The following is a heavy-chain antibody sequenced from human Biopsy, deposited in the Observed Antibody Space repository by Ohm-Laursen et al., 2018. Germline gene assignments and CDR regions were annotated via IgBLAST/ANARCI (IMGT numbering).Heavy chain of an antibody. CDR3: ARGLSSGRYGYFDV. Sequence: SLRLSCAASGFSFSSYGMHWVRQAPGKGLEWVAVISDDGRNKYYVDSVKGRFTISRDNSKNTLYLQINTLTLEDTAFYYCARGLSSGRYGYFDVWGRGTLVTVSS. V-gene: IGHV3-30*03. J-gene: IGHJ2*01. CDR2: ISDDGRNK. CDR1: GFSFSSYG. D-gene: IGHD6-19*01.